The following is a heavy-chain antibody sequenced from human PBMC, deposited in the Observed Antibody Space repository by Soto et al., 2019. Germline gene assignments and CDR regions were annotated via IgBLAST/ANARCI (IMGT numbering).Heavy chain of an antibody. V-gene: IGHV3-33*01. Sequence: GGSLRLSCAASGFTFSSYGMHWVRQAPGKGLEWVAVIWYDGSNKYYADSVKGRFTISRDNSKNTLYLQMNSLRAEDTAVYYCARDGAPTYYYDSSGYYSPFDYWGQGTLVTVSS. CDR1: GFTFSSYG. CDR3: ARDGAPTYYYDSSGYYSPFDY. D-gene: IGHD3-22*01. CDR2: IWYDGSNK. J-gene: IGHJ4*02.